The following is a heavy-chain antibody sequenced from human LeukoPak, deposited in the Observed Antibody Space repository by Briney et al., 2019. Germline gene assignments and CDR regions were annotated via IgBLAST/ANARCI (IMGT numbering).Heavy chain of an antibody. D-gene: IGHD6-19*01. CDR3: ARVSVAGTGGVVY. Sequence: ASVKVSCKASGYTFTSYYMHWVRQAPGQGLEWMGIINPSGGSTSYAQKFQGRVTITADKSTSTAYMELSSLRSEDTAVYYCARVSVAGTGGVVYWGQGTLVTVSS. J-gene: IGHJ4*02. CDR1: GYTFTSYY. V-gene: IGHV1-46*01. CDR2: INPSGGST.